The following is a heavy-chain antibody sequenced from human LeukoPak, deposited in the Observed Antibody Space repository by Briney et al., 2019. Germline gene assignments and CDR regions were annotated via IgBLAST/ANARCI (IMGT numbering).Heavy chain of an antibody. J-gene: IGHJ6*03. CDR2: ISAYNGNT. CDR3: ARYPGGTSGYYDYHYMDV. D-gene: IGHD3-10*01. Sequence: ASVKVSCKASGGTFSSYAISWVRQAPGQGLEWMGWISAYNGNTNYAQKLQGRVTMTTDTSTSTAYMELRSLRSDDTAVYYCARYPGGTSGYYDYHYMDVWGKGTTVTVSS. V-gene: IGHV1-18*01. CDR1: GGTFSSYA.